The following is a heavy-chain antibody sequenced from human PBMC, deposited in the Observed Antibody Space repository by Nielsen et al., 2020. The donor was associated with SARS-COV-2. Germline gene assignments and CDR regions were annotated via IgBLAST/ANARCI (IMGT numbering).Heavy chain of an antibody. V-gene: IGHV3-33*01. CDR1: GFTFSSYG. D-gene: IGHD2-2*01. J-gene: IGHJ6*03. CDR2: IRYDGSNK. Sequence: GESLKISCAASGFTFSSYGMHWVRQAPGKGLEWVADIRYDGSNKYYADSVKGRFTISRDNSKNTLYLQMNSLRAEDTAVYYCAREYQLPGYYNYYHKDVWGKGTTVTVSS. CDR3: AREYQLPGYYNYYHKDV.